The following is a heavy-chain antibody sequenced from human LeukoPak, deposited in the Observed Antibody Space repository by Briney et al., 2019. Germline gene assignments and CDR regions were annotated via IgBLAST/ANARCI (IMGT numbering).Heavy chain of an antibody. CDR1: GYAFTTYY. CDR3: ARVGSVDTSGYYDY. D-gene: IGHD3-22*01. CDR2: INPSGGSP. V-gene: IGHV1-46*01. Sequence: ASVKVSCKASGYAFTTYYIHWVRQAPGQGLEWLGIINPSGGSPTYAQKFQGRVTMTRDTSTSTVYMELSSLRSDDTAVYYCARVGSVDTSGYYDYWGQGTLVTVSS. J-gene: IGHJ4*02.